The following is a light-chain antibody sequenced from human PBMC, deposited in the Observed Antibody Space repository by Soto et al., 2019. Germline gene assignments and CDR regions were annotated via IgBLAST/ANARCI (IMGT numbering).Light chain of an antibody. V-gene: IGLV1-44*01. CDR1: SSNIGSNT. CDR3: AAWDDSLNGGV. CDR2: SNN. J-gene: IGLJ3*02. Sequence: QAVVTQPPSASGTPGQRVSISCSGSSSNIGSNTVNWYQQFPGTAPKLLIHSNNQRPSGVPDRFSGSKSGTSASLAISGLQSEDEAHYYCAAWDDSLNGGVFGGGTKVTVL.